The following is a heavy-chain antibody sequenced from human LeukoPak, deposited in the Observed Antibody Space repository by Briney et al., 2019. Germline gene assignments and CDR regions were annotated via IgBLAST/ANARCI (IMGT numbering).Heavy chain of an antibody. V-gene: IGHV3-69-1*01. CDR2: ISSSSSI. Sequence: PGGSLRLSCAASGFTFSSYAMTWVRQAPGKGLEWVSSISSSSSIYYSDSVKGRFTVSRDNAKNSLYLQMNSLRDEDTTVYYCAGSLRGGGWYMYWGQGTLVTVSS. J-gene: IGHJ4*02. CDR3: AGSLRGGGWYMY. D-gene: IGHD6-19*01. CDR1: GFTFSSYA.